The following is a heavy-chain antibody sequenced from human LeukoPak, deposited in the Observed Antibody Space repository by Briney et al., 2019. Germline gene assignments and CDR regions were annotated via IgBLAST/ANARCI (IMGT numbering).Heavy chain of an antibody. J-gene: IGHJ5*02. Sequence: PGRSLRLSCAASGFTFDDYAMHWVRPAPGKGLEWVSGISWNSGSIGYADSVKGRFTISRDNAKNSLYLQMNSLRAEDTALYYCAKAPGVLYSSGWYGWFDPWGQGTLVTVSS. CDR3: AKAPGVLYSSGWYGWFDP. V-gene: IGHV3-9*01. CDR1: GFTFDDYA. D-gene: IGHD6-19*01. CDR2: ISWNSGSI.